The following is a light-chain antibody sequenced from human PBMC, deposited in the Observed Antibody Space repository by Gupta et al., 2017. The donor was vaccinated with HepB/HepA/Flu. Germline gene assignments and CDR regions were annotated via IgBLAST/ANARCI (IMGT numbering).Light chain of an antibody. CDR3: SSYTRTGTLI. CDR2: DVN. V-gene: IGLV2-14*03. J-gene: IGLJ2*01. Sequence: QPALTQPASVAGSPGQSIHISCTGTSNDVDAYDHVSWYQQHPGKVPKLLIYDVNNRPSGVSDRFSGAKSGNMAFLTISGLQAEDEADYYCSSYTRTGTLIFGGGTKLTVL. CDR1: SNDVDAYDH.